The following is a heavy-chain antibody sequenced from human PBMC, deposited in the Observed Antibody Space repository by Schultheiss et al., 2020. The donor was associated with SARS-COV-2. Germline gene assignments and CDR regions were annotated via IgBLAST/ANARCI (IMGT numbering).Heavy chain of an antibody. J-gene: IGHJ4*02. CDR2: ISYDGSNK. V-gene: IGHV3-30*18. CDR3: AKADYDLELFDY. Sequence: GGSLRLSCAASGFTFSSYGMHWVRQAPGKGLEWVAVISYDGSNKYYADSVKGRFTISRDNAKNSLYLQMNSLRAEDTALYYCAKADYDLELFDYWGQGTLVTVSS. D-gene: IGHD3-3*01. CDR1: GFTFSSYG.